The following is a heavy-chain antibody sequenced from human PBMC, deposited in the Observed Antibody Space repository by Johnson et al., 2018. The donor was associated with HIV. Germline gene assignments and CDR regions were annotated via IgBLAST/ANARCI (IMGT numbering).Heavy chain of an antibody. Sequence: VQLVESGGGVVRPGGSLRLSCAASGFTFDAYAMNWVRQAPGKRLEWVSSITWRGGITAYADSVKGRFTISRDNAKNSLYLQMNSLRAEDTALYYCGRGEEAYCGGDCYSGAFDIWGHGTMVTVSS. J-gene: IGHJ3*02. CDR1: GFTFDAYA. D-gene: IGHD2-21*02. V-gene: IGHV3-20*04. CDR3: GRGEEAYCGGDCYSGAFDI. CDR2: ITWRGGIT.